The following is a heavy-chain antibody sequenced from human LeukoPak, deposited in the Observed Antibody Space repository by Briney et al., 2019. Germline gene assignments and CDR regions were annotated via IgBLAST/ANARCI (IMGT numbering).Heavy chain of an antibody. CDR1: GHTLSSSS. V-gene: IGHV3-48*04. CDR3: SRRGAVAGITDY. D-gene: IGHD6-19*01. Sequence: PGGCLRLACSASGHTLSSSSINSVRQARGKGLGWVSYITRSSNTITYAYSVEGRFTSSRDNAKNSLYLQRDSLRAEDAAVYYCSRRGAVAGITDYWGQGTLVSVSS. J-gene: IGHJ4*02. CDR2: ITRSSNTI.